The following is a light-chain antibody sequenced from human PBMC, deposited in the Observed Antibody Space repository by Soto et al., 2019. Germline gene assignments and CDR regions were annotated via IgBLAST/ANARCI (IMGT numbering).Light chain of an antibody. Sequence: QSALTQHASVSGSPGQSITISCTGTSSDVGGYNYVSWYQQHPGKAPKLMIYEVSNRPSGVSNRFSGSKSGNTASLTISGLQAEDEAEYYCSSYTSSSTPYVFGTGTKLTVL. CDR3: SSYTSSSTPYV. J-gene: IGLJ1*01. V-gene: IGLV2-14*01. CDR2: EVS. CDR1: SSDVGGYNY.